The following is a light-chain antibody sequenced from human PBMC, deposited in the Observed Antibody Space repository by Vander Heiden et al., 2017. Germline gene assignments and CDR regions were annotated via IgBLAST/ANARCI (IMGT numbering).Light chain of an antibody. J-gene: IGLJ2*01. V-gene: IGLV2-8*01. CDR3: SSYAGSNNLV. CDR1: SSDVGAYNY. CDR2: EVS. Sequence: QSPLTQPPSASGSPGQSVTISCTGTSSDVGAYNYVSWYQQHPGKVPKLMIDEVSKRPSGIPYRFSASKSGNTASLTVSGLQAEDEADYYCSSYAGSNNLVFGGGTKLTVL.